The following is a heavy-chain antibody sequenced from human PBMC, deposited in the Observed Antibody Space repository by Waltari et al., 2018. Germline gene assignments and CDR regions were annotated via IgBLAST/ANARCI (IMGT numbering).Heavy chain of an antibody. CDR3: ARELWVAETRGYYLDF. CDR1: GGSIGPYY. J-gene: IGHJ4*02. Sequence: QVQLQESGPGLVKPSETLSLTCSVSGGSIGPYYLSWIRQPPGKGLQWIGVTSYSGSTHYNPSLKSRVTLSVDASKSQFSLRLTSVTAADTAVYYCARELWVAETRGYYLDFWGRGLLVTVSS. D-gene: IGHD2-15*01. V-gene: IGHV4-59*01. CDR2: TSYSGST.